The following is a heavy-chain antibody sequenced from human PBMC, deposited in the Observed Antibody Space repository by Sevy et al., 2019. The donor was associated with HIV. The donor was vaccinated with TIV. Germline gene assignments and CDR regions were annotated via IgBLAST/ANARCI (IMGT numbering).Heavy chain of an antibody. CDR2: IYTSGST. CDR1: GGSISSGSYY. J-gene: IGHJ5*02. CDR3: ARGRILWFGELLYEDGWFDL. V-gene: IGHV4-61*02. D-gene: IGHD3-10*01. Sequence: SETLSLTCTVSGGSISSGSYYWSWIRQPAGKGLEWIGRIYTSGSTNYNPSLKSRVTISVDTSKNQFSLKLSSVTAADTAVYYCARGRILWFGELLYEDGWFDLWGQGTLVTVSS.